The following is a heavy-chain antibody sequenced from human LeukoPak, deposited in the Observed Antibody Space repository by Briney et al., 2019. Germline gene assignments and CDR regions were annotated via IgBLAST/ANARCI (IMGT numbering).Heavy chain of an antibody. J-gene: IGHJ6*02. CDR1: GFTFSSYG. D-gene: IGHD2-2*01. Sequence: GGSLRLSCAASGFTFSSYGMHWVRQAPGKGLEWVAVISYDGSNKYYADSVKGRFTISRDNSKNTLYLQMNSLRAEDTAVYYCARDQTYCSSTSCYLDVWGQGTTVTVSS. CDR3: ARDQTYCSSTSCYLDV. V-gene: IGHV3-30*19. CDR2: ISYDGSNK.